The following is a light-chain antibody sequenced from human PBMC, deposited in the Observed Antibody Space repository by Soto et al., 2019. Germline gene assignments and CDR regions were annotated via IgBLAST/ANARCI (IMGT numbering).Light chain of an antibody. CDR2: AAS. CDR1: QSVSSY. V-gene: IGKV3-20*01. J-gene: IGKJ1*01. Sequence: EIVLTQSPATLSLSPGERATLSCRASQSVSSYLAWYQQKPGQAPRLLIYAASTRAAAVPDRFTGSGSGTDFALTITRLEPEDFAVYYCQQYGGSPRTFGQGTKVDI. CDR3: QQYGGSPRT.